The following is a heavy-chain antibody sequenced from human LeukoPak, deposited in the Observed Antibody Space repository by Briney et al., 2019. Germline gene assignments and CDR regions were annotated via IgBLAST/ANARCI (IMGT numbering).Heavy chain of an antibody. CDR1: GDSISSSSYY. D-gene: IGHD2-2*02. J-gene: IGHJ4*02. V-gene: IGHV4-39*01. CDR3: ARHLGYCSSASCSTGGRYFDY. CDR2: IYYTGST. Sequence: SETLSLTCTVSGDSISSSSYYWGWIRQAPGKGLEWIGSIYYTGSTYYNLSFKSRVTISVGMSKNQFSLKLSSVTAADTAVYYCARHLGYCSSASCSTGGRYFDYWGQGTLVAVSS.